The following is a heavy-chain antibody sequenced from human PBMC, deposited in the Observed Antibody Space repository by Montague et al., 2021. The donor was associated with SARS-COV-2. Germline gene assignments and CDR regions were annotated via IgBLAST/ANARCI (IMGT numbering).Heavy chain of an antibody. V-gene: IGHV4-39*07. J-gene: IGHJ4*02. Sequence: SETLSLTCTVSGGSIANSHKYWGWVRQPPGKGLEGIGSVLYTGTPYDYPSLTARVTISLDTSKNQFSLKMYSVTAADTATYFCVAGGDSAKAGAYWGQGTLVTVSS. CDR2: VLYTGTP. CDR3: VAGGDSAKAGAY. D-gene: IGHD3-16*01. CDR1: GGSIANSHKY.